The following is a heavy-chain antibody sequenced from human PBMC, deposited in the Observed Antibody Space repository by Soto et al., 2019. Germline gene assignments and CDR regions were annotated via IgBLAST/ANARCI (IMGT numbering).Heavy chain of an antibody. CDR3: ATSYGNAWYTD. CDR2: MLYTVFS. CDR1: VDSVTSHY. Sequence: WETLSLTCSFSVDSVTSHYLTWIRQSPEKGLEWIGYMLYTVFSYHNPFLQSRLTISVDWSKNQFNLQLTSVTVAATAVYDCATSYGNAWYTDWGQGTQVTVSS. J-gene: IGHJ4*02. V-gene: IGHV4-59*02. D-gene: IGHD6-13*01.